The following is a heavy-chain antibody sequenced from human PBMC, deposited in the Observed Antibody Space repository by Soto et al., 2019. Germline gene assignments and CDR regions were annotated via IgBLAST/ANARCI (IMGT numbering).Heavy chain of an antibody. CDR2: ISGTSETI. J-gene: IGHJ4*02. D-gene: IGHD4-4*01. CDR3: AKDSNKYSSSLRGRYFDY. V-gene: IGHV3-48*02. Sequence: DVQLVESGGGLVKPGGSLRLSCAASGFNFHTYTMTWVRQAPGKGLEWVSYISGTSETIFYADSVKGRFTISRDIAKNSLYLQLNSLRDEETAVYYCAKDSNKYSSSLRGRYFDYWGQGIGVTVSS. CDR1: GFNFHTYT.